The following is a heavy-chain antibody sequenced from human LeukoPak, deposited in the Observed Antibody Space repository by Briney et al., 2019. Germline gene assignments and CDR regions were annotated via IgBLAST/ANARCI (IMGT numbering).Heavy chain of an antibody. CDR3: ARGQYSPDY. D-gene: IGHD2-15*01. V-gene: IGHV3-33*01. CDR2: IWYDGSNK. J-gene: IGHJ4*02. CDR1: GFTFSSYG. Sequence: GRSLRLSCAASGFTFSSYGMHWVRQAPGKGLEWVAVIWYDGSNKYYTDSVKGRFTISRDIIKNTLYLQMNSLRAEDTAVYYCARGQYSPDYWGQGTLVTVSS.